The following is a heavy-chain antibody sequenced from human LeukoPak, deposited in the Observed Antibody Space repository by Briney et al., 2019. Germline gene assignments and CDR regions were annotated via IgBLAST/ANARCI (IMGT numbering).Heavy chain of an antibody. V-gene: IGHV4-34*01. J-gene: IGHJ6*03. D-gene: IGHD4-17*01. Sequence: SETLSLTCAVYGGSFSGYYWSWIRQPPGKGLEWIGEINHSGSTNYNPSLKSRVTISVDTSKNQFSLKLSSVTAADTAVYYCARGDYGDLTYYYYYMDVWGKGTTVTVSS. CDR3: ARGDYGDLTYYYYYMDV. CDR1: GGSFSGYY. CDR2: INHSGST.